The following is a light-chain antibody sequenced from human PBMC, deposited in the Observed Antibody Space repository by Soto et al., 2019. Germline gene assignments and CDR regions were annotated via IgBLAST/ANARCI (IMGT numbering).Light chain of an antibody. CDR1: QSVKSN. Sequence: EIVMTQSPATLSVSPGERATLSCRASQSVKSNLAWYQQKSGQAPGLLIYGASTRATGVPARFSGSGSGTEFTLTISSLQSEDFAVYYCQQYNKWPPYTFGQGTKLEIK. V-gene: IGKV3-15*01. J-gene: IGKJ2*01. CDR3: QQYNKWPPYT. CDR2: GAS.